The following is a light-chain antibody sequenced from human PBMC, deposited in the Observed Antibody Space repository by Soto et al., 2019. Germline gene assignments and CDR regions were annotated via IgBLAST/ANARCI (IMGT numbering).Light chain of an antibody. Sequence: QSVLTQPASVSGSPGQSITISCSGTGSDVGSYNLVSWYKHHPGKAPKLIIYQVTKRPSGVSNRFSGSKSGNTASLTISGLQSADAADYCCCSFAGSPWVFGGGTKLTVL. CDR1: GSDVGSYNL. CDR2: QVT. J-gene: IGLJ3*02. CDR3: CSFAGSPWV. V-gene: IGLV2-23*02.